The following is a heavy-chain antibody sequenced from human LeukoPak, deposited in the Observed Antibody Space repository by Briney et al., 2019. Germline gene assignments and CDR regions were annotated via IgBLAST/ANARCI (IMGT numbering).Heavy chain of an antibody. J-gene: IGHJ3*02. D-gene: IGHD3-10*01. CDR2: IYYSGST. CDR3: ARSDGYGLVGI. Sequence: SETLSLTCTVSGGSISSSSYYWGWIRQPPGKGLEWIGSIYYSGSTYYNPSLKSRVTISVDTSKNQFSLKLSSVTAADTAVYYCARSDGYGLVGIWGQGTMVTVSS. V-gene: IGHV4-39*01. CDR1: GGSISSSSYY.